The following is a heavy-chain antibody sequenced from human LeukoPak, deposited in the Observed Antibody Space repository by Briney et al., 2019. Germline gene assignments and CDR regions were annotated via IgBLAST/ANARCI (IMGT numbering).Heavy chain of an antibody. J-gene: IGHJ3*02. Sequence: SETLSLTRTVSRGSISSYYWSWIRQPPGKGLQWIGYTYYSGSTNYNPSLKSRVTISVDTSKNQFSLKLSSVTAADTAVYYCARGITMIDRAAFDIWGQGTMVTVSS. V-gene: IGHV4-59*08. D-gene: IGHD3-22*01. CDR2: TYYSGST. CDR3: ARGITMIDRAAFDI. CDR1: RGSISSYY.